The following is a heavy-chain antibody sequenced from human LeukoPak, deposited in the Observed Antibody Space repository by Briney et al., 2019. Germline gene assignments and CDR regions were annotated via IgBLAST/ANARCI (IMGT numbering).Heavy chain of an antibody. V-gene: IGHV3-74*01. CDR1: GFTLSTHW. J-gene: IGHJ4*02. CDR2: ISPDGSRT. D-gene: IGHD3-10*01. Sequence: AGSLRLSCAAAGFTLSTHWTHWVSQTPGKGLVWVSRISPDGSRTVYADSVKGRLTLSRDNARDTTYWQRNRLGTADPSVNDCARVSSLWSFDYWGQGTLVTVSS. CDR3: ARVSSLWSFDY.